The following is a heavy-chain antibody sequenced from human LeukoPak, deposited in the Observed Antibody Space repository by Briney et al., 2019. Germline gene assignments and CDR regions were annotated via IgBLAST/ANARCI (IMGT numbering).Heavy chain of an antibody. J-gene: IGHJ4*01. CDR1: GASFSVNN. D-gene: IGHD3-10*01. V-gene: IGHV4-34*01. Sequence: SETLSLTCAVYGASFSVNNWIWIRQPPGKGLEWVGEINHSGTITYKPSLKSRLTISADTSKNQFSLKLSSVTAADTAVYYCARYCGSENYCISYWGQGTLVTVSS. CDR2: INHSGTI. CDR3: ARYCGSENYCISY.